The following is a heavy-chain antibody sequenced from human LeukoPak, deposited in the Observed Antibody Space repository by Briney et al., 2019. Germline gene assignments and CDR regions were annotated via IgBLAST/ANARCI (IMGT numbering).Heavy chain of an antibody. Sequence: GGSLRLSCAASAFTLRSYAMGWVRQAPGKGLEWVSAISDTGDKTYYADSVKGRFTISRDNSRNTLYLQMSRLRAEDTALFYCAKMTDSTPYSSGTFDSWGQGTLVTVSS. CDR1: AFTLRSYA. CDR3: AKMTDSTPYSSGTFDS. V-gene: IGHV3-23*01. D-gene: IGHD3-10*01. CDR2: ISDTGDKT. J-gene: IGHJ4*02.